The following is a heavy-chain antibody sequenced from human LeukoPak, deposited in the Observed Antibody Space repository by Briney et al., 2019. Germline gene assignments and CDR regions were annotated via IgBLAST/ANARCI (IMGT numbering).Heavy chain of an antibody. Sequence: GGSPRLSCAASGFTFSSYSMNWVRQAPGKGLEWVSYISSSSSTIYYADSVKGRFTISRDNAKNSLYLQMNSLRAEDTAVYYCARDKGYSSSWYVFDYWGQGTLVTVSS. CDR2: ISSSSSTI. V-gene: IGHV3-48*04. CDR3: ARDKGYSSSWYVFDY. CDR1: GFTFSSYS. J-gene: IGHJ4*02. D-gene: IGHD6-13*01.